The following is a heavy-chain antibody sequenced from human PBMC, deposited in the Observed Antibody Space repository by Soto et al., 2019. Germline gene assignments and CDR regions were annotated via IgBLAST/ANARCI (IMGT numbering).Heavy chain of an antibody. Sequence: PSETLSLTCTVSGGSISSYYWSWIRQPPGRGLEWIGYIYYSGSTNYNPSLKSRVTISADSSKKQFSLKLSSVTAADTAVYYCARLKGGGLTGYYYPYWFDPWGQGTLVTVSS. D-gene: IGHD3-9*01. CDR1: GGSISSYY. J-gene: IGHJ5*02. V-gene: IGHV4-59*01. CDR3: ARLKGGGLTGYYYPYWFDP. CDR2: IYYSGST.